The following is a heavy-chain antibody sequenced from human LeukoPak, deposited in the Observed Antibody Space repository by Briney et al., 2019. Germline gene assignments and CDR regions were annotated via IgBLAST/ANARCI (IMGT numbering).Heavy chain of an antibody. D-gene: IGHD2-15*01. J-gene: IGHJ3*01. V-gene: IGHV3-74*01. CDR3: ARTEYCSPTSCKYASF. CDR1: GFTFSSNW. Sequence: PGGSLRLSCAASGFTFSSNWMHWVRQAPGKGLVWVSQINTDGSNTNYADSVRGRFTISRDNAKNTLYLQMNSLRAEDTAVYYCARTEYCSPTSCKYASFWGQGIMVTVSS. CDR2: INTDGSNT.